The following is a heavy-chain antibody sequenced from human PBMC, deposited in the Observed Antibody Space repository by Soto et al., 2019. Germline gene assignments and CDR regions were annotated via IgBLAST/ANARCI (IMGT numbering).Heavy chain of an antibody. CDR2: IIPIFGTA. CDR1: GGTFSSYA. Sequence: SVKVSCKASGGTFSSYASSWGRQAPGQGLEWMGGIIPIFGTANYAQKFQGRGTITADKSTSTAYMELSSLRSEDTAVYYCARDAGDCSSTSCYMSWFDPWGQGTLVTGSS. D-gene: IGHD2-2*02. J-gene: IGHJ5*02. V-gene: IGHV1-69*06. CDR3: ARDAGDCSSTSCYMSWFDP.